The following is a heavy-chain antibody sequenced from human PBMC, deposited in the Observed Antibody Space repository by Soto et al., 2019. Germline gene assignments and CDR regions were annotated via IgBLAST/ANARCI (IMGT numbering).Heavy chain of an antibody. Sequence: EGQLLQSGGGLVQPGESLRVSCAASGFTFSSSGMSWVRQAPGKGLEWVSSISVRGDYRYYADSVKGRFTISRDNSKNTLYLQMNSLIAEDTAVYYCANLCDFDFWGQGTMVAVSS. CDR1: GFTFSSSG. J-gene: IGHJ3*01. CDR3: ANLCDFDF. V-gene: IGHV3-23*01. CDR2: ISVRGDYR.